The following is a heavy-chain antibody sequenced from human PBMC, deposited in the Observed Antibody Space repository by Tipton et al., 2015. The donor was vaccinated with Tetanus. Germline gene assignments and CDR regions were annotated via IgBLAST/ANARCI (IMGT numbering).Heavy chain of an antibody. CDR1: GGSFSGYY. Sequence: TLSLTCAVYGGSFSGYYWSWIRQPPGKGLEWIGEINHSGSTNYNPSLKSRVTISVDTPKNQFSLRLSSATAADTAVYCCARGGHWAAAARGYFDYWGQGTLVTVSS. V-gene: IGHV4-34*01. D-gene: IGHD6-13*01. J-gene: IGHJ4*02. CDR2: INHSGST. CDR3: ARGGHWAAAARGYFDY.